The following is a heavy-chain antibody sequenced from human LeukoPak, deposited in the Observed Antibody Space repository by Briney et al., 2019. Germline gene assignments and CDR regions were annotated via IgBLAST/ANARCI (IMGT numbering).Heavy chain of an antibody. CDR1: GFTVITND. D-gene: IGHD1-14*01. CDR2: LYSDGNT. J-gene: IGHJ4*02. Sequence: GGSLRLSCAASGFTVITNDMTWPRQAPGKGREWVSVLYSDGNTKYADSVQGRFTISRDNSKNTLYLEMNSLSPDDTAVYYCARGVEPLAANTLAYWGQGTLVTVSS. V-gene: IGHV3-53*01. CDR3: ARGVEPLAANTLAY.